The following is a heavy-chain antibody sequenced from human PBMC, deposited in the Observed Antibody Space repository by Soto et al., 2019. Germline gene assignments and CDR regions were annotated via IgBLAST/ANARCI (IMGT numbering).Heavy chain of an antibody. CDR3: ARDIVVVVAATHESNWFDP. V-gene: IGHV4-34*01. CDR2: INHSGST. CDR1: GGSFSGYY. Sequence: QVQLQQWGAGLLKPSETLSLTCTVYGGSFSGYYWSWIRQPPGKGLEWIGEINHSGSTNYNPSLKSRVTISVGTSKNKFSLKLSSVTAADTAVYYCARDIVVVVAATHESNWFDPWGQGTLVTVSS. J-gene: IGHJ5*02. D-gene: IGHD2-15*01.